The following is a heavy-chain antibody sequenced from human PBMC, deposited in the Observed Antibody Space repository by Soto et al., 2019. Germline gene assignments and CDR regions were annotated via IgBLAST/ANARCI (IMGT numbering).Heavy chain of an antibody. CDR1: GFTFSSYG. CDR3: ARDQQWLVRFYFDF. Sequence: GESLKISCAASGFTFSSYGMHWVRQAPGKGLEWVAVIWYDGSNKYYADSVKGRFTISRDNSKNTLYLQMNSLRAEDTAVYYCARDQQWLVRFYFDFWGQGTLVTVSS. CDR2: IWYDGSNK. J-gene: IGHJ4*02. V-gene: IGHV3-33*01. D-gene: IGHD6-19*01.